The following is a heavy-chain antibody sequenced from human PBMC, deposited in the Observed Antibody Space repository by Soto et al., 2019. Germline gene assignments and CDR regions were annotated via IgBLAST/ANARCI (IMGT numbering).Heavy chain of an antibody. CDR2: ISHDGHTT. V-gene: IGHV3-30*04. CDR3: ARYDSGGFSVY. J-gene: IGHJ4*02. Sequence: GGSLRLSCVASGFTFSSYSMQWVRQAPGKGLEWVAVISHDGHTTYYGDSVKGRSTISRDNSKSTLFLHMNRLTAEDTATYYCARYDSGGFSVYWGQGTLVTVSS. D-gene: IGHD3-22*01. CDR1: GFTFSSYS.